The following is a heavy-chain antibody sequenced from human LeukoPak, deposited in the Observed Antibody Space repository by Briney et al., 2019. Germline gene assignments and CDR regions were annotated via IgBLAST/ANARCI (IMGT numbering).Heavy chain of an antibody. CDR3: APGYSSSWYTEY. Sequence: SETLSLTYTVSGGSISSSSYYWGWIRQPPGKGLEWIGSIYYSGSTYYNPSLKSRVTISVDTSKNQFSLKLSSVTAADTAVYYCAPGYSSSWYTEYWGQGTLVTVSS. D-gene: IGHD6-13*01. CDR2: IYYSGST. V-gene: IGHV4-39*07. J-gene: IGHJ4*02. CDR1: GGSISSSSYY.